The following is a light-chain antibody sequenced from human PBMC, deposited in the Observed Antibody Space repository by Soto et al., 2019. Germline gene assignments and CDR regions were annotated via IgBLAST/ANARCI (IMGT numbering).Light chain of an antibody. CDR3: HQYASSPLT. J-gene: IGKJ4*01. CDR1: QSVGNNF. Sequence: EIVLTQSPGTLSLYPGARAALSCRASQSVGNNFLGWYQQKPGQSPRLLIYHASNRATGIPDRFSGTASGTDFTLTISRLEPEDFAVYYCHQYASSPLTFGGGTKVEIK. V-gene: IGKV3-20*01. CDR2: HAS.